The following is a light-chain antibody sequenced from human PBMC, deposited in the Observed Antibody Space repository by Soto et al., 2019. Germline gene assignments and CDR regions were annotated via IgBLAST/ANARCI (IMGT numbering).Light chain of an antibody. CDR3: SSYTSSSSYV. CDR2: DVS. V-gene: IGLV2-14*03. Sequence: QCVLTQPASVSGSPGQSITISCTGTSSDVGGYKYVSWYQQYPGKAPKLMIYDVSNRPSGVSNRFSGSKSGNTASLTISGLQAEDEADYYCSSYTSSSSYVFGTGTKVTVL. CDR1: SSDVGGYKY. J-gene: IGLJ1*01.